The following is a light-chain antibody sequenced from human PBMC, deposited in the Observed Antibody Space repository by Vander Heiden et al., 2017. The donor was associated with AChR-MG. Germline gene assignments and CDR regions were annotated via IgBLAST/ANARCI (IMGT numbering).Light chain of an antibody. Sequence: QSALTQAASVSGSPGQSITISCTGTGTGVWNYNFVPWYQHHPGTAPKLIISEVSERPSGISDRFSGSKSGNTASLTISGLQAEDEADYYCCSYAGGSTWVFGGGTKLTVL. CDR3: CSYAGGSTWV. J-gene: IGLJ3*02. CDR1: GTGVWNYNF. V-gene: IGLV2-23*02. CDR2: EVS.